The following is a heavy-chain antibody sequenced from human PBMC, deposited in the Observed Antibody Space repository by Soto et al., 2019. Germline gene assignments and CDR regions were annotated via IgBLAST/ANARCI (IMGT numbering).Heavy chain of an antibody. Sequence: PSQTLSLTCALSGDSVSTNSAVCNWIRQSPSRGLEWLGRTYYRSQWHYEYAVFVQSRISIDPDTSKNQFSLQLNSVTPEDTAVYYCVRLVGNSWLDHWGQGTLVTVSS. J-gene: IGHJ4*02. V-gene: IGHV6-1*01. CDR3: VRLVGNSWLDH. CDR1: GDSVSTNSAV. D-gene: IGHD3-9*01. CDR2: TYYRSQWHY.